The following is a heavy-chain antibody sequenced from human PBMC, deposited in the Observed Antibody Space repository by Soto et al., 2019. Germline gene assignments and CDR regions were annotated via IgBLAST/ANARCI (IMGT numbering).Heavy chain of an antibody. CDR1: GGSISSYY. J-gene: IGHJ6*02. CDR3: ARVETAMFHGMDV. D-gene: IGHD2-2*01. V-gene: IGHV4-59*01. CDR2: IFYSGRT. Sequence: SETLSLTCTVSGGSISSYYWSWIRHPPGKRRECIGYIFYSGRTNYNLPLTSRVTISIDTSKSQFTLKLSSVTAADTAMYFCARVETAMFHGMDVWGQGTTVTVSS.